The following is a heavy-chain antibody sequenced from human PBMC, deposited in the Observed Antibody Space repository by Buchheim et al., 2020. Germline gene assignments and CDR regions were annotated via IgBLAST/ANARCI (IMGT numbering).Heavy chain of an antibody. Sequence: QLQLQESGPGLVKPSETLSLTCTVSGGSISSSSYYWGWIRQPPGKGLEWIGSTYYSGSTYYNPSLKSRVTISVDTSKNQFSLKLSSVTAADTAVYYCAREPGVDYDILTGYYKREDYFDYWGQGTL. CDR1: GGSISSSSYY. CDR3: AREPGVDYDILTGYYKREDYFDY. CDR2: TYYSGST. D-gene: IGHD3-9*01. V-gene: IGHV4-39*07. J-gene: IGHJ4*02.